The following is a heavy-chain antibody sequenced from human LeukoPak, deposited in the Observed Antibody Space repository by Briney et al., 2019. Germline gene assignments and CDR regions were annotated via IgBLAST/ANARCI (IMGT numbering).Heavy chain of an antibody. J-gene: IGHJ4*02. V-gene: IGHV1-18*01. Sequence: ASVKVSCKASGYTFTDFGISWVRQAPGQGLEWMGWSSAYNGDTKYAQKFQGRVTMTTDTPTSTAYMELRSLRSDDTAVFYCTRDLGTYTSYSSIFFDYWGQGTLVTVSS. CDR1: GYTFTDFG. CDR3: TRDLGTYTSYSSIFFDY. CDR2: SSAYNGDT. D-gene: IGHD3-10*01.